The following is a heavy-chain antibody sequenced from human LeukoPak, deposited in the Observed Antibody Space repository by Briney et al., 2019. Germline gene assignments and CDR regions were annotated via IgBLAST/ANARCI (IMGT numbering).Heavy chain of an antibody. CDR1: GFTFSSYG. V-gene: IGHV3-NL1*01. CDR3: AKGPKTTVTINWFDP. J-gene: IGHJ5*02. D-gene: IGHD4-17*01. CDR2: ISGGGTT. Sequence: PGGSLRLSCAASGFTFSSYGMHWVRQAPGKGLEWVAVISGGGTTYYADSVKGRFTISRDNYKNTLYLRLNSLRAEDTAVYYCAKGPKTTVTINWFDPWGQGTLVTVSP.